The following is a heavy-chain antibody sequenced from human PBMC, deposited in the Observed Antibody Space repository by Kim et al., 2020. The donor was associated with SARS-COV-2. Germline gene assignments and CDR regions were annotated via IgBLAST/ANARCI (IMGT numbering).Heavy chain of an antibody. D-gene: IGHD1-26*01. V-gene: IGHV3-21*01. CDR2: ISSSSSYI. CDR3: ARDPPRSGSYYYSYGMDV. CDR1: GFTFSSYS. J-gene: IGHJ6*02. Sequence: GGSLRLSCAASGFTFSSYSMNWVRQAPGKGLEWVSSISSSSSYIYYADSVKGRFTISRDNAKNSLYLQMNSLRAEDTAVYYCARDPPRSGSYYYSYGMDVWGQGTTVTVSS.